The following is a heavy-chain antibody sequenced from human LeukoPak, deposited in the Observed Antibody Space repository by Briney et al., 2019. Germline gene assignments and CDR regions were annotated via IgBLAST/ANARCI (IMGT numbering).Heavy chain of an antibody. Sequence: GASVKLSCTASGYTFTSYYMHWVRQAPGQGLEWMGIINPSGGSTSYAQKFQGRVTMTRDTSTSTVYMELSSLRSEDTAVYYCARSRGGTPGYWGQGTLVTVSS. CDR3: ARSRGGTPGY. CDR1: GYTFTSYY. V-gene: IGHV1-46*01. J-gene: IGHJ4*02. D-gene: IGHD3-16*01. CDR2: INPSGGST.